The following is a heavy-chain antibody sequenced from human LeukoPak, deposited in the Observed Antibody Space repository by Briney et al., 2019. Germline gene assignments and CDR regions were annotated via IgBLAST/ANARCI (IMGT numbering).Heavy chain of an antibody. J-gene: IGHJ4*02. CDR1: GFTFDDYG. Sequence: GGSLRLFCAASGFTFDDYGMSWVRQAPGKGLEWVSGINWSGGSTGYADSVKGRFTISRDNAKNSLYLQMNSLRAEDTALYYCARASHYSDSSDYPDYWGQGTLVTVSS. CDR3: ARASHYSDSSDYPDY. D-gene: IGHD3-22*01. CDR2: INWSGGST. V-gene: IGHV3-20*04.